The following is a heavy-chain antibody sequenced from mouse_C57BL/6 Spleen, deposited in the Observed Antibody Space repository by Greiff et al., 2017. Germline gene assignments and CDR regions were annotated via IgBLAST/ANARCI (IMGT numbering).Heavy chain of an antibody. CDR1: GYTFTDYE. J-gene: IGHJ2*01. V-gene: IGHV1-15*01. CDR2: IDPETGGT. Sequence: QVQLQQSGAELVRPGASVTLSCKASGYTFTDYEMHWVKQTPVHGLEWIGAIDPETGGTAYNQKFKGKAILTADKSSSTAYMELRSLTSEDSAVYYCTRGGLRQYFDYWGQGTTLTVSS. D-gene: IGHD2-4*01. CDR3: TRGGLRQYFDY.